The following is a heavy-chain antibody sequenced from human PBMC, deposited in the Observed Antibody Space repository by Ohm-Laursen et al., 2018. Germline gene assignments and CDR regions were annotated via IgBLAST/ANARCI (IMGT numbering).Heavy chain of an antibody. J-gene: IGHJ3*02. CDR3: AKPQTTVMGAFDI. CDR1: GFTFSSYG. CDR2: ISYDGSNK. D-gene: IGHD4-17*01. V-gene: IGHV3-30*18. Sequence: SLRLSCSASGFTFSSYGMHWVRQAPGKGLEWVAVISYDGSNKYYADSVKGRFTISRDNSKNTLYLQMNSLRAEDTALYYCAKPQTTVMGAFDIWGQGTMVTVSS.